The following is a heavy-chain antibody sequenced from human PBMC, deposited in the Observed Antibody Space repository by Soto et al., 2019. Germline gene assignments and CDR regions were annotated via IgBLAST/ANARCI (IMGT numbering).Heavy chain of an antibody. CDR2: IYHSGST. V-gene: IGHV4-4*02. D-gene: IGHD6-13*01. J-gene: IGHJ6*02. Sequence: QVQLQESGPGLVKPSGTLSLTCAVSGGSISSSNWWRWVRQPPGKGLEWIGEIYHSGSTNYNPSLKSRVTISVDKAKNQFSLKLSSVTAADTAVYYCARLLAAAGTHYYYYYGMDVWGQGTTVTVSS. CDR1: GGSISSSNW. CDR3: ARLLAAAGTHYYYYYGMDV.